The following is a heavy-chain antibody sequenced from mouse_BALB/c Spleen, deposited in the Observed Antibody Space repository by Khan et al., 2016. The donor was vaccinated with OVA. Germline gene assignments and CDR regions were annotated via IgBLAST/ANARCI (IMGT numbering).Heavy chain of an antibody. Sequence: EVKLEVSGPGLVKPSQSLSLTCTVTGYSITRDYAWNWIRQFPGNKLEWMGYITNSGSTNYNPSLKSRISITRDTSKTQFFLQLNSVTTEDTATYYCASELGRYYAMDYWGQGTSVTVSS. D-gene: IGHD4-1*01. J-gene: IGHJ4*01. CDR3: ASELGRYYAMDY. CDR2: ITNSGST. V-gene: IGHV3-2*02. CDR1: GYSITRDYA.